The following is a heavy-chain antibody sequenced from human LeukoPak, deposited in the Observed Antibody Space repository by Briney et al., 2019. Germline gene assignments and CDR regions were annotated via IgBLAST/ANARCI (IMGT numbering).Heavy chain of an antibody. CDR2: IYHTATT. D-gene: IGHD2-15*01. CDR1: GVSISNSDYY. J-gene: IGHJ4*02. V-gene: IGHV4-39*07. Sequence: SETLSLTCTVSGVSISNSDYYWSWIRQPPGRGLEWIGSIYHTATTYYNPSLKSRLTISLDTSKSQFSLNVTSVTAADTAVYYCGRIFTSRGIGGPRVFWGQGNLVTVSS. CDR3: GRIFTSRGIGGPRVF.